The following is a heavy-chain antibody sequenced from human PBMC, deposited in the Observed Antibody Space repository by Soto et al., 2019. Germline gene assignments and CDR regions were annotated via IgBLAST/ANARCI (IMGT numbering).Heavy chain of an antibody. CDR3: ARTIAAAGPDYYGMDV. CDR2: IDWDDDK. J-gene: IGHJ6*02. Sequence: SGPTLVNPTQTLTLTCTFSGFSLSTSGMCVSWIRQPPGKALEWLALIDWDDDKYYNTSLKTRLTISKDTSKNQVVLTMTNMDPVDTATYYCARTIAAAGPDYYGMDVWGQGTTVTVSS. D-gene: IGHD6-13*01. V-gene: IGHV2-70*01. CDR1: GFSLSTSGMC.